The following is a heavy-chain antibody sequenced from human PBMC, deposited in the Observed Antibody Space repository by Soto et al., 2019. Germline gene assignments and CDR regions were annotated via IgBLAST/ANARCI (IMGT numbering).Heavy chain of an antibody. Sequence: QAQLVQSGAEVMKPGSSVRVSCKASAGTFSTYAIAWVRQAPGQGLEWMGGIIPILGMENYAQKFQGRLTITADGSTSTAYMELSSPRSEDTAVYYCARDYSPNYYGAGSYLPGYYYGMDVWGQGTTVTVSS. CDR1: AGTFSTYA. CDR3: ARDYSPNYYGAGSYLPGYYYGMDV. J-gene: IGHJ6*02. D-gene: IGHD3-10*01. V-gene: IGHV1-69*01. CDR2: IIPILGME.